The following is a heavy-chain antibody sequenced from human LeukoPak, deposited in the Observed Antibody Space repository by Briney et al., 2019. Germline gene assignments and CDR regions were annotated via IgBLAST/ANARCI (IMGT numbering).Heavy chain of an antibody. Sequence: ASVKVSCKASGYTFTSYDINWVRQATGQGLEWMGWMNPNSGNTGYAQNLQGRVTMTTDTSTSTAYMELRSLRSDDTAVYYCARGYCSSTSCSPGGYWGQGTLVTVSS. D-gene: IGHD2-2*01. V-gene: IGHV1-8*02. CDR3: ARGYCSSTSCSPGGY. CDR2: MNPNSGNT. CDR1: GYTFTSYD. J-gene: IGHJ4*02.